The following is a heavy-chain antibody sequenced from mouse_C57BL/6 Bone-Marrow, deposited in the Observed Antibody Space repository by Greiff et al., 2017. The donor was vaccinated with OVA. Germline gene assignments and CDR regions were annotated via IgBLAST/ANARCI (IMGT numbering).Heavy chain of an antibody. CDR1: GFSLSTFGMG. J-gene: IGHJ2*01. CDR2: IWWDDDK. Sequence: QVTLKESGPGILQPSQTLSLTCSFSGFSLSTFGMGVGWIRQPSGKGLEWLVHIWWDDDKYYNPALKSRLTLSKDTSINRVIHKIAKVDTADTAKYYCARRENSRSGYYFDDWGKGTTLTVSA. V-gene: IGHV8-8*01. CDR3: ARRENSRSGYYFDD. D-gene: IGHD2-12*01.